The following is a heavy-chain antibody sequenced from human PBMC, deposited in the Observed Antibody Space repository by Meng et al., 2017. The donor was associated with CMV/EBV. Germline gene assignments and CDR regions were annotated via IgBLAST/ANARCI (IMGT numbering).Heavy chain of an antibody. CDR1: GGSISSGSYY. D-gene: IGHD1-7*01. J-gene: IGHJ2*01. Sequence: QVRRQESGPGLVNPSQPLSLTCTVSGGSISSGSYYWSWIRQPAGKGLEWIGRIYTSGSTNYNPSLKSRVTISVDTSKNQFSLKLSSVTAADTAVYYCARDLRVAGTPLGWYFDLWGRGTLVTVSS. CDR2: IYTSGST. V-gene: IGHV4-61*02. CDR3: ARDLRVAGTPLGWYFDL.